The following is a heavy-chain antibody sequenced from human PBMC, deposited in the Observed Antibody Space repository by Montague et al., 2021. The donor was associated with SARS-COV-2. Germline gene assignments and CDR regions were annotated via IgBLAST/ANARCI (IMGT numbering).Heavy chain of an antibody. Sequence: SETLFLTCTVSDDSISRYYWSWIRQPPGKGLEWIGYIYNSATTNYNSSLKRRVTISEDRSKNLLSLKLNSVTAADTAVYYCARGLLGYSGSLDLWGQGTLVTVSA. CDR2: IYNSATT. CDR3: ARGLLGYSGSLDL. J-gene: IGHJ5*02. V-gene: IGHV4-4*09. CDR1: DDSISRYY. D-gene: IGHD6-13*01.